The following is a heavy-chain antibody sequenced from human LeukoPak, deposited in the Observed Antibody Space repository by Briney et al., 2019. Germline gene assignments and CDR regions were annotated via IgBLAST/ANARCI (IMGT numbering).Heavy chain of an antibody. CDR1: GGSISSYY. CDR3: ASTVTTGAFDI. J-gene: IGHJ3*02. CDR2: IYYSGST. Sequence: PSETLSLTCTVSGGSISSYYWSWIRQPPGKGLEWIGYIYYSGSTNYNPSLKSRVTISVDTSKNQFSLKLSSVTAADTAVYYCASTVTTGAFDIWGQGTMVTVSS. V-gene: IGHV4-59*01. D-gene: IGHD4-17*01.